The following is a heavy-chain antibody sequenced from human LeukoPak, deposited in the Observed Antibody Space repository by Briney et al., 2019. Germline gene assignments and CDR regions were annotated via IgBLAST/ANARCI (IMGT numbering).Heavy chain of an antibody. J-gene: IGHJ4*02. D-gene: IGHD3-16*02. CDR3: AKLFIYDYVWGSYRYTFDY. CDR2: ISGSGGST. CDR1: GFTFSSYA. V-gene: IGHV3-23*01. Sequence: GASLRLSCAASGFTFSSYAMSWVRQAPGKGLEGVSAISGSGGSTYYADSVKGRFTISRDNSKNTLYLQMNSLRAEDTAVYYCAKLFIYDYVWGSYRYTFDYWGQGTLVTVSS.